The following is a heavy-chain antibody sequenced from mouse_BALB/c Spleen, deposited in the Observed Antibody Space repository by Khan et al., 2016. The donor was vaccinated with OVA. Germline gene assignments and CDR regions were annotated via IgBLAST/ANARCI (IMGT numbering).Heavy chain of an antibody. CDR1: GFTFSSYT. D-gene: IGHD1-1*02. Sequence: EVELVESGGGLVKPGGSLKLSCAASGFTFSSYTLSWVRQTPEKRLEWVATISSGATYTYYPDSVKGRFTISRDNAKNTPYLQMSSLKSEDTAIYYCTRDGSYAHWSFDVWGAVTTVTVPS. V-gene: IGHV5-6-4*01. CDR3: TRDGSYAHWSFDV. CDR2: ISSGATYT. J-gene: IGHJ1*01.